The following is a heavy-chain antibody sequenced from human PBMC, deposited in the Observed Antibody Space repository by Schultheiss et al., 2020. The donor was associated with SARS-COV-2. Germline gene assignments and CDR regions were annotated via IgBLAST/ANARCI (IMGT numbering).Heavy chain of an antibody. Sequence: SETLSLTCAVYGGSFSGYYWSWIRQPPGKGLEWIGYIYYSGSTNYNPSLKSRVTISVDTSKNQFSLKLSSVTAADTAVYYCARQHCSSTSCYLGGNWFDPWGQGTLVTVSS. V-gene: IGHV4-59*08. CDR2: IYYSGST. D-gene: IGHD2-2*01. CDR3: ARQHCSSTSCYLGGNWFDP. CDR1: GGSFSGYY. J-gene: IGHJ5*02.